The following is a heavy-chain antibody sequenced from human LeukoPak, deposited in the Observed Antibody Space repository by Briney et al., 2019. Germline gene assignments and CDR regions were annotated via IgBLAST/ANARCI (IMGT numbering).Heavy chain of an antibody. CDR2: IKRKTDGGTT. Sequence: GGSLRLSCAASGFTFSNAWMSWVRQAPGKGLEWVGRIKRKTDGGTTDYAAPVKGRFTISRDDSKNTLYLQMNSLKTEDTAVYYCTTLTGGYWGQGTLVTVSS. CDR3: TTLTGGY. CDR1: GFTFSNAW. D-gene: IGHD3-9*01. J-gene: IGHJ4*02. V-gene: IGHV3-15*01.